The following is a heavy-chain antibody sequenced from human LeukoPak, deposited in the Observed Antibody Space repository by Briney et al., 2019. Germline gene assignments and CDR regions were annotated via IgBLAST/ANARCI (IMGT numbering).Heavy chain of an antibody. Sequence: GGSLRLSCEASGFTVSNNYMSWVRQAPGKGLEWVSAISGSGGSTYYADSVKGRFTISRDNSKNTLYLQMNSLRAEDTAVYYCANITPLDYWGQGTLVTVSS. CDR3: ANITPLDY. J-gene: IGHJ4*02. CDR2: ISGSGGST. CDR1: GFTVSNNY. D-gene: IGHD1-20*01. V-gene: IGHV3-23*01.